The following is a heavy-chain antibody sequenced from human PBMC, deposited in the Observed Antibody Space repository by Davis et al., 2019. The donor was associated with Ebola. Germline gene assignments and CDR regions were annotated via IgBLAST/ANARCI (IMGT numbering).Heavy chain of an antibody. J-gene: IGHJ3*02. V-gene: IGHV4-34*01. CDR2: INHSGST. CDR3: ARGGYDFWSGSHDAFDI. D-gene: IGHD3-3*01. Sequence: PSETLSLTCAVYGGSFSGYYWSWIRQPPGKGLEWIGEINHSGSTNYNPSLKSRVTISVDTSKNQFSLKLSSVTAADTAVYYCARGGYDFWSGSHDAFDIWGQGTMVTVSS. CDR1: GGSFSGYY.